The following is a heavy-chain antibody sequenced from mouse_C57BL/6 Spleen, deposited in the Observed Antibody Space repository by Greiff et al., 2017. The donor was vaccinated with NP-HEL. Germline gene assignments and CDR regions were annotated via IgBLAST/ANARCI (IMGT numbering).Heavy chain of an antibody. Sequence: QVQLKQSGAELARPGASVKLSCKASGYTFTSYGISWVKQRTGQGLEWIGEIYPRSGNTYYNEKFKGKATLTADKSSSTAYMERRSLTSEDDAVYFCARRDRDEAMDYWGQGTSVTVSS. CDR1: GYTFTSYG. D-gene: IGHD3-3*01. V-gene: IGHV1-81*01. CDR2: IYPRSGNT. CDR3: ARRDRDEAMDY. J-gene: IGHJ4*01.